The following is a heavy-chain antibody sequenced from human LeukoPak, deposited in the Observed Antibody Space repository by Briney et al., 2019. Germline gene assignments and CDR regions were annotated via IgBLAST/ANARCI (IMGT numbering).Heavy chain of an antibody. J-gene: IGHJ4*02. CDR3: AKVPGMTTSLGDDY. CDR2: IRYDGSNK. D-gene: IGHD3-16*01. CDR1: GFTFSSYG. Sequence: GGSLRLSCAASGFTFSSYGMHWVRQAPGKGLEWVAFIRYDGSNKYYADSVKGRFTISRDNSKNTLYLQMNSLRAEDTAVYYCAKVPGMTTSLGDDYWGQGTLVTVSS. V-gene: IGHV3-30*02.